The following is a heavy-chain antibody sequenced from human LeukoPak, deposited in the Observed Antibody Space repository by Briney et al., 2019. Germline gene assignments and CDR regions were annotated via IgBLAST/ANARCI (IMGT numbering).Heavy chain of an antibody. CDR3: ERVIDYDISGYYLGY. J-gene: IGHJ4*02. CDR2: INDSGST. Sequence: SETLSLTCAVYGGSFSGYYWSWIRQPPGKGLEWIGEINDSGSTSCSPSLKSRVSISVDTSKNQFSLKLSSVTAADTAVYYCERVIDYDISGYYLGYWGQGNRVPVSS. D-gene: IGHD3-22*01. V-gene: IGHV4-34*01. CDR1: GGSFSGYY.